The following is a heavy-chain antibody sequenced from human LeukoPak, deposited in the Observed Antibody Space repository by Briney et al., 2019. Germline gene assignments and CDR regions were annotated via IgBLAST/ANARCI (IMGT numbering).Heavy chain of an antibody. V-gene: IGHV4-4*02. CDR3: LDDYGAN. J-gene: IGHJ4*02. Sequence: PGGSLRLSCAASGFTFSTYAMSWVRQPPGKGLEWIGEIYHSGSTNYNPSLKSRVTISVDKSKNQFSLKLSSVTAADTAVYYCLDDYGANWGQGTLVTVSS. CDR2: IYHSGST. D-gene: IGHD4-17*01. CDR1: GFTFSTYAM.